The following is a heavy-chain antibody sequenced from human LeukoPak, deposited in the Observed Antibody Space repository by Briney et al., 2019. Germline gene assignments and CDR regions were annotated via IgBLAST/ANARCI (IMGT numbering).Heavy chain of an antibody. Sequence: GGSLRLSCAASGFTFSSYAMGWVRQAPGKGLEWVSAISGSAGTTYYADSVKGRFTISRDNSKNTLFLQMDSLRAEDTAAYYCAKNYYGSGSSSLDYWGQGTLVTVSA. CDR3: AKNYYGSGSSSLDY. CDR2: ISGSAGTT. J-gene: IGHJ4*02. D-gene: IGHD3-10*01. V-gene: IGHV3-23*01. CDR1: GFTFSSYA.